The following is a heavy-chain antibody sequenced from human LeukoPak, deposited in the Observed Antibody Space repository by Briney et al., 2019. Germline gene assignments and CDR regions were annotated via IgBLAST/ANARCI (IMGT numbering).Heavy chain of an antibody. CDR2: ISTRAAII. D-gene: IGHD4-23*01. Sequence: GGSLRLSCAASGFAFSTYTLNWVRQAPGKGLEWVAYISTRAAIIYYVDSVKGRFTVSADNAKNSLYLQMNSLRPEDTARYYCARGGDYAGVAALLDLWGQGTPVTVSS. CDR3: ARGGDYAGVAALLDL. CDR1: GFAFSTYT. J-gene: IGHJ4*02. V-gene: IGHV3-48*04.